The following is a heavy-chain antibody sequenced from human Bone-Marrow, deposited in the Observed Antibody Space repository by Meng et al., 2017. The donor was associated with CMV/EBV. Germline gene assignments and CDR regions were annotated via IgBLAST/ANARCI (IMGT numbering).Heavy chain of an antibody. J-gene: IGHJ6*02. CDR2: IKQDGSEK. CDR1: GFTFSSYW. CDR3: AREGHTSFRFKYYYYYGMDV. Sequence: GESLKISCAASGFTFSSYWMSWVRQAPGKGLEWVANIKQDGSEKYYVDSVKGRFTISRDNAKNSLYLQMNSLRAEDTAVYYCAREGHTSFRFKYYYYYGMDVWGQGPTVTLYS. D-gene: IGHD2-2*01. V-gene: IGHV3-7*01.